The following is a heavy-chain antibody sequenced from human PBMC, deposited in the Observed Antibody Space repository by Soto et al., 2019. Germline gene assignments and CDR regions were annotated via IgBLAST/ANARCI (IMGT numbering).Heavy chain of an antibody. CDR3: ARVGYSSSSGRSGYRYSHFDY. Sequence: ASVKVSCKASGYTFTSYGISWARQAPGQGLEWMGWISAYNGNTNYAQKLQGRVTMTTDTSTSTVYMELSSLRSEDTAVYYCARVGYSSSSGRSGYRYSHFDYWGQGTLVTVSS. CDR2: ISAYNGNT. D-gene: IGHD6-6*01. CDR1: GYTFTSYG. J-gene: IGHJ4*02. V-gene: IGHV1-18*01.